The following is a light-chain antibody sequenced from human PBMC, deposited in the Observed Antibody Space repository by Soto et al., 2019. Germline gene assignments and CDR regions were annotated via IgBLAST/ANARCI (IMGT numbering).Light chain of an antibody. J-gene: IGKJ4*01. V-gene: IGKV1-39*01. Sequence: DIQMTQSPSSLSASVGDRVTITCRASQSISSYLNWYQQKPGKAPKLLIYAASSLQSGVPSRFSGSGSGTDFTLTISSLQPEYFATYFCKQSYSTPPTVGGGPKVEIK. CDR3: KQSYSTPPT. CDR2: AAS. CDR1: QSISSY.